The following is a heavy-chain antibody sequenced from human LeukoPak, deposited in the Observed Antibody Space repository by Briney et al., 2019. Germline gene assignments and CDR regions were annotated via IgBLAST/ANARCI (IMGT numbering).Heavy chain of an antibody. CDR1: GFTFSSYS. CDR3: ARDGYYYGSGSYLDPLY. J-gene: IGHJ4*02. V-gene: IGHV3-21*01. CDR2: ISSSSSYI. Sequence: GGSLRLSCAASGFTFSSYSMNWVRQAPGKGLEWVSSISSSSSYIYYADSVKGRFTISRDNAKNSLYLQTNSLRAEDTAVYYCARDGYYYGSGSYLDPLYWGQGTLVTVSS. D-gene: IGHD3-10*01.